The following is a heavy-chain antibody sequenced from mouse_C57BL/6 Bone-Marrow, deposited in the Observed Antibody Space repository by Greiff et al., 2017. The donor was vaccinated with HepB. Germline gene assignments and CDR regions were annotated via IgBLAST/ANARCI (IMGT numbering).Heavy chain of an antibody. J-gene: IGHJ3*01. CDR1: GFTFSSYA. Sequence: EVKLMESGEGLVKPGGSLKLSCAASGFTFSSYAMSWVRQTPEKRLEWVAYISSGGDYIYYADTVKGRFTISRDNARNTLYLQMSSLKSEDTALYYCTRVPDGLFAYWGQGTLVTVSA. D-gene: IGHD2-3*01. CDR2: ISSGGDYI. CDR3: TRVPDGLFAY. V-gene: IGHV5-9-1*02.